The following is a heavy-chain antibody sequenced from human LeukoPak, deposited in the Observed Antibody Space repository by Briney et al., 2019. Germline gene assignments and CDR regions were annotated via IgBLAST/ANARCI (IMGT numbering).Heavy chain of an antibody. J-gene: IGHJ4*02. Sequence: ASVKVSCKASGYTFTGYYMHWVRQAPGQGLEWMGWINPNSGGTNYAQEFQGRVTLTTDTSTSTVYMELRSLRSDDTAVYYCARGGLSSRPGLDYWGQGALVTVSS. CDR1: GYTFTGYY. CDR2: INPNSGGT. CDR3: ARGGLSSRPGLDY. V-gene: IGHV1-2*02. D-gene: IGHD6-6*01.